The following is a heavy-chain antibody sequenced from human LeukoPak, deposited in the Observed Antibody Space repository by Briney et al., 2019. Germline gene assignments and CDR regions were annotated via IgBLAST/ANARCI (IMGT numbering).Heavy chain of an antibody. V-gene: IGHV3-48*02. Sequence: GGSLRLSCEASGFSFSFYPMNWVRQAPGKALERLSYISRDSSVIYYADSVKGRFTISRDNDKSSLSLQMNGLRDEDTAVYYCARDQGLYMGPYYFDYWGRGTLVTVSS. D-gene: IGHD6-25*01. CDR3: ARDQGLYMGPYYFDY. J-gene: IGHJ4*02. CDR1: GFSFSFYP. CDR2: ISRDSSVI.